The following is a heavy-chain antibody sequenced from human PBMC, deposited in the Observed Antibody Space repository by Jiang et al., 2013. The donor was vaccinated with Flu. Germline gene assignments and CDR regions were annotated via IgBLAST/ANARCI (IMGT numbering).Heavy chain of an antibody. CDR2: INHSGST. CDR1: GGSFSGYY. J-gene: IGHJ5*02. D-gene: IGHD2-15*01. Sequence: LLKPSETLSLTCAVYGGSFSGYYWSWIRQPPGKGLEWIGEINHSGSTNYNPSLKGRVTISVDTSKNQFSLKLSSVTAADTAVYYCARGLSGCSGGSCYHNWFDPWGQGTLVTVSS. V-gene: IGHV4-34*01. CDR3: ARGLSGCSGGSCYHNWFDP.